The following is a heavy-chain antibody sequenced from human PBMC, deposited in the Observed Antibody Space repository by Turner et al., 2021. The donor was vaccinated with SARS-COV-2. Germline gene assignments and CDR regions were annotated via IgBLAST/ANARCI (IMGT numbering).Heavy chain of an antibody. J-gene: IGHJ4*02. CDR2: INPNSGGT. V-gene: IGHV1-2*02. CDR1: GYTFTGYY. CDR3: ARDLFDLGSRWTQ. Sequence: QVQPVQSGAEAKKPGASVKVSCKASGYTFTGYYMHWVRQAPGQGLEWMGWINPNSGGTNYAQKFQGRVTMTRDTSISTAYMELSRLRSDDTAVYFCARDLFDLGSRWTQWGQGTLVTVSS. D-gene: IGHD6-13*01.